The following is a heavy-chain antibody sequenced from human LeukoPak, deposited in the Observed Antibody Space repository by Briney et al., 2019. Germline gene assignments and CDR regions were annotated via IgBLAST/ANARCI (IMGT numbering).Heavy chain of an antibody. CDR1: GGSISSGDYY. D-gene: IGHD1-14*01. V-gene: IGHV4-30-4*01. CDR3: AREGLGLGINWFDP. Sequence: SETLSLTCTVSGGSISSGDYYWSWIRQPPGKGLEWIGYIYYSGSTYYNPSLKSRVTISVGTSKNQFSLKLSSVTAADTAVYYCAREGLGLGINWFDPWGQGTLVTVSS. CDR2: IYYSGST. J-gene: IGHJ5*02.